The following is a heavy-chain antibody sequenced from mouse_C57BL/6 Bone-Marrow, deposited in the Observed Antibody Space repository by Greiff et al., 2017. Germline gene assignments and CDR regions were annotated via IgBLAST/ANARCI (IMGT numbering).Heavy chain of an antibody. D-gene: IGHD4-1*01. CDR3: ARTHRSLTGPGYWYFDV. J-gene: IGHJ1*03. CDR1: GYTFTSYD. CDR2: IYPSDGST. V-gene: IGHV1-85*01. Sequence: QVQLQQSGPELVKPGASVKLSCKASGYTFTSYDINWVKQRPGQGLEWIGWIYPSDGSTKYNEKFKGKATLTVDTSSSTAYMGLHSLTSEDSAVYFCARTHRSLTGPGYWYFDVWGTGTTVTVSS.